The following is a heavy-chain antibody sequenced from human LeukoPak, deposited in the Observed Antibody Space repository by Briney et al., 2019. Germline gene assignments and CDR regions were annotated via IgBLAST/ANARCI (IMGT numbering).Heavy chain of an antibody. CDR3: ARDWDMITFGGAKDY. CDR1: GYTFTSYY. J-gene: IGHJ4*02. D-gene: IGHD3-16*01. Sequence: GASVKVSCKASGYTFTSYYMHWVRQAPGQGLEWMGIINPSGGSTSYAQKFQGRATMTRDTSTSTVYMELSSLRSEDTAVYYCARDWDMITFGGAKDYWGQGTLVTVSS. CDR2: INPSGGST. V-gene: IGHV1-46*01.